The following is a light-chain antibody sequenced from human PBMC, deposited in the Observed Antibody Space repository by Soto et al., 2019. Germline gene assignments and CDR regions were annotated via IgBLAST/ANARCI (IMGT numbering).Light chain of an antibody. CDR1: SSDVGTYNY. V-gene: IGLV2-14*01. CDR2: DVS. Sequence: QSALTQPASVSESPGQSITISCTGTSSDVGTYNYVSWYQQHPGKAPKLMIYDVSNRPSGVSNRFSGSKSGNTASLTISGLQAEDEADYYCSSHTGSTVVFGGGTKLTVL. J-gene: IGLJ2*01. CDR3: SSHTGSTVV.